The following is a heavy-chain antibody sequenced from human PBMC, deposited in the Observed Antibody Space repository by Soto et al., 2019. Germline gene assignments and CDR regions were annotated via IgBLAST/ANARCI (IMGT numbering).Heavy chain of an antibody. J-gene: IGHJ6*02. CDR3: ARMDGDYNYYGLDV. D-gene: IGHD4-17*01. CDR2: FFSDAER. CDR1: GFSLTNGRMS. Sequence: SGPTLVNLTEPLTLTCSVSGFSLTNGRMSVRWIRQPPGKALEWLAHFFSDAERSYSTSMQSRLNMYKDSSGSQVVLTMTNMAPADTATYFCARMDGDYNYYGLDVWGHGIAVTVSS. V-gene: IGHV2-26*01.